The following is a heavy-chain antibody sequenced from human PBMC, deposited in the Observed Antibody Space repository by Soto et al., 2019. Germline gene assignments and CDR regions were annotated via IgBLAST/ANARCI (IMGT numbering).Heavy chain of an antibody. J-gene: IGHJ6*02. V-gene: IGHV3-33*01. CDR1: GFTFSSYG. D-gene: IGHD3-10*01. CDR2: IWYDGSNK. Sequence: GGSLRLSCAASGFTFSSYGMHWVRQAPGKGLEWVAVIWYDGSNKYYADSVKGRFTISRDNSKNTLYLQMNSLRAEDTAVYYCARDLGATMVRATLYYYYGMDVWGQGTTVTVSS. CDR3: ARDLGATMVRATLYYYYGMDV.